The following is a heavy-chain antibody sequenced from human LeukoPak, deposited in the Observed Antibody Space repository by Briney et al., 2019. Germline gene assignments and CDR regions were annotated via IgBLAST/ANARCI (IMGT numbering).Heavy chain of an antibody. Sequence: SETLSLTCTVSGDSISSSSYYWGWIRQPPGKGLEWIGSVYYSGSASYNPSLKSRVTISVNTSKNQFSLKLSSVTAADTAVYYCARGYKYGGTVDYWGQGTLVTVSS. V-gene: IGHV4-39*07. D-gene: IGHD1/OR15-1a*01. CDR3: ARGYKYGGTVDY. J-gene: IGHJ4*02. CDR1: GDSISSSSYY. CDR2: VYYSGSA.